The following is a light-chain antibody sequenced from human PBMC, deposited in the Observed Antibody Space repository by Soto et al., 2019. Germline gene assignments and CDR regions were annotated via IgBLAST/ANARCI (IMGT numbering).Light chain of an antibody. CDR3: CSYAGGASVV. CDR2: EDI. J-gene: IGLJ2*01. V-gene: IGLV2-23*01. Sequence: QAASVSGSPGQSITISCTGTSSDIGRYNLVSWYQQHPGKAPKLIIYEDIERPSGVSDRFSGSKSGNTASLTISGLQTEDEADYYCCSYAGGASVVFGGGTKLTVL. CDR1: SSDIGRYNL.